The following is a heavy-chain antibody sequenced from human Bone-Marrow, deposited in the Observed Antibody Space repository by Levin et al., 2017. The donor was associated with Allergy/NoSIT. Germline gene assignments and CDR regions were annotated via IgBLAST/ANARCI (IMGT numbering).Heavy chain of an antibody. CDR1: GDNFGASA. V-gene: IGHV3-23*01. CDR2: ISGLGTTA. J-gene: IGHJ1*01. CDR3: AKDRGVITGYFQH. Sequence: PGGSLRLSCVASGDNFGASAMSWVRQAPGKGLEWVAGISGLGTTAYYADSVEGRFTISRDNSKNTLHLEMNNLRVEDTAIYYCAKDRGVITGYFQHWGQGSLVTVSS. D-gene: IGHD2-21*01.